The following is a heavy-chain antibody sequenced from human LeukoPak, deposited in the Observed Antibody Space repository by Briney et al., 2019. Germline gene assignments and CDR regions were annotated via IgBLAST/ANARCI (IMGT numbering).Heavy chain of an antibody. CDR2: ISYDGSNK. D-gene: IGHD2-2*02. Sequence: PGGSLRLSCAASGFTFSSYAMHWVRQAPGKGLEWVAVISYDGSNKYYADSVKGRFTISRDNSKNTLYLQMNSLRAEDTAVYYCAREGYYCSSTSCYTVAFDYWGQGTLVTVSS. CDR3: AREGYYCSSTSCYTVAFDY. J-gene: IGHJ4*02. CDR1: GFTFSSYA. V-gene: IGHV3-30-3*01.